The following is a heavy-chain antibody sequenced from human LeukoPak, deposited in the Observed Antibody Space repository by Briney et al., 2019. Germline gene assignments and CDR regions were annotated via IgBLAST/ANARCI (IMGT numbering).Heavy chain of an antibody. CDR2: ISYDGSNK. CDR1: GFTFSSYA. CDR3: ARDLFVSSSTYFDY. Sequence: GSLRLSCAASGFTFSSYAMHWVRQAPGKGLEWVAVISYDGSNKYYADSVKGRFTISRDNSKNTLYLQMNSLRAEDTAVYYCARDLFVSSSTYFDYWGQGTLVTVSS. V-gene: IGHV3-30-3*01. D-gene: IGHD2-2*01. J-gene: IGHJ4*02.